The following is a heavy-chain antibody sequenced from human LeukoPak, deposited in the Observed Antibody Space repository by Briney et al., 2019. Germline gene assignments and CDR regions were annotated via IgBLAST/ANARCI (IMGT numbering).Heavy chain of an antibody. J-gene: IGHJ4*02. CDR1: GFTFSSYS. V-gene: IGHV3-48*04. Sequence: PGGSLRLSCAASGFTFSSYSMNWVRQAPGKGLEWVSYISSSSSTIYYADSVKGRFTISRDNAKNSLYLQMNSLRAEDTAVYYCARDQGGGDLDYWGQGTLVTVSS. D-gene: IGHD2-21*02. CDR2: ISSSSSTI. CDR3: ARDQGGGDLDY.